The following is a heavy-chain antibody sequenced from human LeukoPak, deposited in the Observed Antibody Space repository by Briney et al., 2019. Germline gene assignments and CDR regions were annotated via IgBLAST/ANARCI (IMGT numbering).Heavy chain of an antibody. CDR1: GGSISSGDYY. Sequence: PSQTLSLTCTVTGGSISSGDYYWSWIRQPPGKGLEWIGYIYYSGSTYYNPSLKSRVTMSVDTSKNQFSLKLSSVTAADTAVYYCARETPLPIDTIFGVVITNTDYYYYYMDVWGRGTPVTVSS. J-gene: IGHJ6*03. D-gene: IGHD3-3*01. CDR2: IYYSGST. CDR3: ARETPLPIDTIFGVVITNTDYYYYYMDV. V-gene: IGHV4-30-4*01.